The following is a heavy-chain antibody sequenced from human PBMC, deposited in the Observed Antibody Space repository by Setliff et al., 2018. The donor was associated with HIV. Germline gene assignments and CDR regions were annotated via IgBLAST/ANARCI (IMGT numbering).Heavy chain of an antibody. CDR2: IYHSGST. V-gene: IGHV4-38-2*02. J-gene: IGHJ4*02. D-gene: IGHD3-10*01. Sequence: SETLSLTCTVSGYSISSGYYWGWIRQPPGKGLEWIGSIYHSGSTYYNPSLKNRVTMSIDRSKKQFSLNLSSVTAADTALYFCVREGAGSGSYYLDFWGQGILVTVSS. CDR1: GYSISSGYY. CDR3: VREGAGSGSYYLDF.